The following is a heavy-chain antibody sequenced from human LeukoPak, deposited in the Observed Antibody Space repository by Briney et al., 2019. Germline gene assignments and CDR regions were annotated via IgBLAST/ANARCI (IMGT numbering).Heavy chain of an antibody. D-gene: IGHD6-19*01. CDR3: AREDGIAVAGTGY. CDR1: GFTFSNYG. V-gene: IGHV3-33*01. CDR2: IWYDGSNK. J-gene: IGHJ4*02. Sequence: GGSLRLSCAASGFTFSNYGMHWVRQAPGKGLEWVAVIWYDGSNKYYADSVKGRFTISRDNSKNTLYLQMNSLRAEDTAVYYCAREDGIAVAGTGYWGQGTLVTVSS.